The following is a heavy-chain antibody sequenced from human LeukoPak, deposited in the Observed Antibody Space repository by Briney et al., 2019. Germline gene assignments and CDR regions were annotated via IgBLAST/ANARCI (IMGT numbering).Heavy chain of an antibody. V-gene: IGHV3-30*03. Sequence: GGSLRLSCAASGFTFSSYGMHWVRQAPGKGLEWVAVISYDGSNKYYADSVKGRFTISRDNSKNTLYLQMNSLRAEDTAVYYCASPLYDYVWGSYRYGGYYYGMDVWGQGTTVTVSS. CDR3: ASPLYDYVWGSYRYGGYYYGMDV. D-gene: IGHD3-16*02. CDR2: ISYDGSNK. CDR1: GFTFSSYG. J-gene: IGHJ6*02.